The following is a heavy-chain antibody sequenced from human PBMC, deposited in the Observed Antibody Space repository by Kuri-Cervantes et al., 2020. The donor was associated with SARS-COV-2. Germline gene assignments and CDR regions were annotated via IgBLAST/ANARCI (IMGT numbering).Heavy chain of an antibody. CDR1: GFSFRNFG. V-gene: IGHV3-30*18. D-gene: IGHD2-15*01. CDR3: AKDQHGIVVVVAAIEY. Sequence: GESLKISCGASGFSFRNFGMTWVRQAPGKGPEWVAVISYDGSNKYYADSVKGRFTISRDNSKNTLNLQMNSLRAEDTAIYYCAKDQHGIVVVVAAIEYWGQGTLVTVSS. J-gene: IGHJ4*02. CDR2: ISYDGSNK.